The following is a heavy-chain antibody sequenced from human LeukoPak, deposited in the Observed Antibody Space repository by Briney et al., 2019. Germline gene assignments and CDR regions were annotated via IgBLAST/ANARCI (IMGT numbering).Heavy chain of an antibody. CDR1: GFSFSDTW. CDR3: PTRYCNGASSYDDALDI. V-gene: IGHV3-15*01. J-gene: IGHJ3*02. D-gene: IGHD2-2*01. CDR2: IKRKTDDGRI. Sequence: GGSLRLSCAASGFSFSDTWRIWVRQAPGKGLEWVGRIKRKTDDGRIDYAAPVKGRFSISRDDSTNTLYLQMNSLKIEDTAVYYCPTRYCNGASSYDDALDIWGQGTMVTVYS.